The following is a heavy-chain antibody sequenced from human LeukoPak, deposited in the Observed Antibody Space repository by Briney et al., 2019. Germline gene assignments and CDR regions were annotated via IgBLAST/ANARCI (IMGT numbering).Heavy chain of an antibody. V-gene: IGHV1-2*02. Sequence: ASVNVSCMASGYTFTGYYMHWVRQAPGQGREWMGWTNPYSCGTNYAQKFQGRVTMTRDTYISKAYMELSRLRSDDTAVYYCARKLYDSSRYGQTYYFDYWGQGTLVTVSS. CDR1: GYTFTGYY. CDR2: TNPYSCGT. D-gene: IGHD3-22*01. J-gene: IGHJ4*02. CDR3: ARKLYDSSRYGQTYYFDY.